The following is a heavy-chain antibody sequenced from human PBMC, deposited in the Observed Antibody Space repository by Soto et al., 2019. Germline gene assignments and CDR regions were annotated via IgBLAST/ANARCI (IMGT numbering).Heavy chain of an antibody. V-gene: IGHV4-31*03. CDR2: IYYSGST. J-gene: IGHJ4*02. Sequence: QVQLQESGPGLVKPSQTLSLTCTVYGGSISSGGYYWSWIRQHPGKGLEWIGYIYYSGSTYYNPSLRSRVTISVDTSKNQFSLKLSSVTAADTAVYYCARSPEATVTAFDYWGQGTLVTVSS. CDR1: GGSISSGGYY. CDR3: ARSPEATVTAFDY. D-gene: IGHD4-17*01.